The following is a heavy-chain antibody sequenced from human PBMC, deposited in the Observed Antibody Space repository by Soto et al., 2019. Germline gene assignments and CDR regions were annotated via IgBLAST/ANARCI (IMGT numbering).Heavy chain of an antibody. CDR2: VFYNETP. J-gene: IGHJ5*02. CDR1: VGSISRYC. CDR3: ARSFFP. V-gene: IGHV4-59*01. Sequence: QVQLQESGPGLVKPSETLSLTCVVSVGSISRYCWSWLRQPPGKGLEGIGYVFYNETPSYNSSLKSRVTTSVDFSKTHLSLTLASVTAADTAVYYCARSFFPWGQGPLVVVSS.